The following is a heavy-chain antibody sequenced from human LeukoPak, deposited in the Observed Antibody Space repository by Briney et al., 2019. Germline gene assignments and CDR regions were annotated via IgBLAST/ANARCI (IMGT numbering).Heavy chain of an antibody. CDR3: ARDQGGRLLTDY. V-gene: IGHV1-2*02. CDR2: INPNSGGT. J-gene: IGHJ4*02. CDR1: GYTFTGYY. D-gene: IGHD2-15*01. Sequence: ASVKVSCKASGYTFTGYYMHRVRQAPGQGLEWMGWINPNSGGTNYAQKFQGRVTMTRDTSISTAYMELSRLRSDDTAVYYCARDQGGRLLTDYWGQGTLVTVSS.